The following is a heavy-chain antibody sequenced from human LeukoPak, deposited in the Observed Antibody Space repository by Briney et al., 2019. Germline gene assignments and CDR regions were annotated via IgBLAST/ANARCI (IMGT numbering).Heavy chain of an antibody. CDR2: ISGSGGST. CDR3: VNGRNMVRRIYYFDY. V-gene: IGHV3-23*01. D-gene: IGHD3-10*01. Sequence: PGGSLRLSCAASRFTFSRDAMSCVRQAPGKGLEWVSAISGSGGSTYYADSVKGRFTISRDNSKNTLYLQMNSLRAEDTAVYYCVNGRNMVRRIYYFDYWGQGTLVTGSS. J-gene: IGHJ4*02. CDR1: RFTFSRDA.